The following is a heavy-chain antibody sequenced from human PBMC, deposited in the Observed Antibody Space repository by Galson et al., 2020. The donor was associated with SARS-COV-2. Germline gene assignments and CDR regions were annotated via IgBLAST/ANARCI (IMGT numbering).Heavy chain of an antibody. CDR3: AREVLSIAARLISPEGYYGMDV. Sequence: KIGESLKISCAASGFTFSSYSMNWVRQAPGKGLEWVSSISSSSSYIYYADSVKGRFTISRDNAKNSLYLQMNSLRAEDTAVYYCAREVLSIAARLISPEGYYGMDVWGQGTTVTVSS. CDR2: ISSSSSYI. V-gene: IGHV3-21*01. D-gene: IGHD6-6*01. CDR1: GFTFSSYS. J-gene: IGHJ6*02.